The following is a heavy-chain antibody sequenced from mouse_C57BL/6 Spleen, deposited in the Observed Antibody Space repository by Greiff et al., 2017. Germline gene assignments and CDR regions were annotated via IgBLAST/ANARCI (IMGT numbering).Heavy chain of an antibody. V-gene: IGHV5-17*01. CDR1: GFTFSDYG. CDR2: ISSGSSTI. J-gene: IGHJ4*01. CDR3: ARPVVRYYYAMDY. Sequence: EVQLQESGGGLVKPGGSLKLSCAASGFTFSDYGMHWVRQAPEKGLEWVAYISSGSSTIYYADTVKGRFTISRDNAKNTLFLQMTSLRSEDTAMYYCARPVVRYYYAMDYWGQGTSVTVSS. D-gene: IGHD1-1*01.